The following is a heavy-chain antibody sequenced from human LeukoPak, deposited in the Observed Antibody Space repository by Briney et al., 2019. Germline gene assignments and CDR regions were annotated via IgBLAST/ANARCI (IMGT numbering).Heavy chain of an antibody. J-gene: IGHJ4*02. Sequence: ASVTVSGTNSADTFTNYGISWVRQVPGQVHEWMAWISTNKGETRYAQNLQGRVTMTTDTSTSTAYMELRSLRSDDTAVYYCARVPPSAHQMLSSDYWGQGTQVTVSS. D-gene: IGHD2-2*01. CDR2: ISTNKGET. CDR1: ADTFTNYG. CDR3: ARVPPSAHQMLSSDY. V-gene: IGHV1-18*04.